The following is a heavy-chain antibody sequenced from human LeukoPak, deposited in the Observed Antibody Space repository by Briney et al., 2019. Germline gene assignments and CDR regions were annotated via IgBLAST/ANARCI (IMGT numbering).Heavy chain of an antibody. V-gene: IGHV3-23*01. D-gene: IGHD6-13*01. Sequence: PGGSLRLSCAASGFTFSSYAMSWVRQAPGKGLEWVSAISGSGGSTYYADSVKGRFTISRDNAENSLYLQMNSLRAEDTAMYYCARRAAAGSCFDYWGQGTLVIVSS. CDR2: ISGSGGST. CDR3: ARRAAAGSCFDY. J-gene: IGHJ4*02. CDR1: GFTFSSYA.